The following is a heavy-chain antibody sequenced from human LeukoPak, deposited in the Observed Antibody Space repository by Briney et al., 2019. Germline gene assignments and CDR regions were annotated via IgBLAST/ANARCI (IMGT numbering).Heavy chain of an antibody. D-gene: IGHD3-10*01. CDR1: GFTFSSYA. J-gene: IGHJ4*02. CDR2: ISGSGGST. CDR3: ANNVLLWFGEFH. Sequence: GGSLRLSCAASGFTFSSYAMSWVRQAPGKGLEWVSAISGSGGSTYYADSVKGRFTISRDNSKNTLYLQMNSLRAEDTAVYYCANNVLLWFGEFHWGQGTLVTASS. V-gene: IGHV3-23*01.